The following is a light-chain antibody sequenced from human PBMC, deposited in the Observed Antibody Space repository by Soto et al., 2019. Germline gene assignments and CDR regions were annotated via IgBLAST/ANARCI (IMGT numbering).Light chain of an antibody. J-gene: IGKJ4*01. CDR3: QQYNNWLT. CDR1: QSVSSD. CDR2: GAS. Sequence: EIVMTQSPATLSVSPGERATLSCRASQSVSSDLARVQQRPGQAPRLLIYGASTRATGIPGRFSGSGSGTEFTLTISSLQSEDFAVYYCQQYNNWLTFGGGTKVEIK. V-gene: IGKV3-15*01.